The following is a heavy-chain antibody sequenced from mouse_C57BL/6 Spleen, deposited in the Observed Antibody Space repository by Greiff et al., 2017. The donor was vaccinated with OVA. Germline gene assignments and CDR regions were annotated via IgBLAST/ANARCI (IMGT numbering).Heavy chain of an antibody. J-gene: IGHJ1*03. V-gene: IGHV1-22*01. Sequence: VQLKQSGPELVKPGASVKMSCKASGYTFTDYNMHWVKQSHGKSLEWIGYINPNNGGTSYNQKFKGKATLTVNKSSSTAYMELRSLTSEDSAVYYCARLGTKRYFDVWGTGTTVTVSS. D-gene: IGHD4-1*01. CDR2: INPNNGGT. CDR1: GYTFTDYN. CDR3: ARLGTKRYFDV.